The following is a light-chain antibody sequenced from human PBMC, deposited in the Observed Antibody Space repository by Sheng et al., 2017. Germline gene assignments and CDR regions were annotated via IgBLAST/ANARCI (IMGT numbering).Light chain of an antibody. CDR2: GAS. CDR1: HNVGRN. Sequence: VMTQSPATLSVSPGERATLSCRASHNVGRNLAWYQQKPGQAPRLLIYGASTRATGIPDRFSGSGSGTDFTLTISRLEPEDFAVYYCQQYGSSLPWTFGQGTKVEIK. CDR3: QQYGSSLPWT. J-gene: IGKJ1*01. V-gene: IGKV3-20*01.